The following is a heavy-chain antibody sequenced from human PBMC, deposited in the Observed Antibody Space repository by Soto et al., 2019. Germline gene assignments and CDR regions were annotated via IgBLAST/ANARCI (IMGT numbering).Heavy chain of an antibody. D-gene: IGHD6-19*01. J-gene: IGHJ4*02. CDR2: ISGSGGST. Sequence: EVQLLESGGDLVQPGGSLRLSCAASGFTFSTYAMSWVRQAPGKGLEWVSAISGSGGSTYYADSVTGRFTISRDNSKNTLYLQMNSLRADDTAIYYCAKEKYSSGFFDYWGQGTLVTVSS. V-gene: IGHV3-23*01. CDR1: GFTFSTYA. CDR3: AKEKYSSGFFDY.